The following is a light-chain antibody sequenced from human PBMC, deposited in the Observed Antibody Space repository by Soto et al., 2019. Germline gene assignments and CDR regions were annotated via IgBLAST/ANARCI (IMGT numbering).Light chain of an antibody. CDR2: NNN. CDR3: AAWDDSLREV. Sequence: QSVLTQPPSASATPGQRVTISCSGSSSNIGSNAVNWYQQFPGTAPKLLIYNNNQRPSGVPDRFSGSKSGTSASLAISGLQSGDEADYYCAAWDDSLREVFGTGTKVTV. J-gene: IGLJ1*01. V-gene: IGLV1-44*01. CDR1: SSNIGSNA.